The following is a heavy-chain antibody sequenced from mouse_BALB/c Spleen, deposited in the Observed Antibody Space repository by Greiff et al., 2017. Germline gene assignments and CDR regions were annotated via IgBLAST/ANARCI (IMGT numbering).Heavy chain of an antibody. J-gene: IGHJ4*01. V-gene: IGHV1S81*02. Sequence: QVQLQQPGAELVKPGASVKLSCKASGYTFTSYWMHWVKQRPGQGLEWIREINPSNGRTNYNEKFKSKATLTVDKSSSTAYMQLSSLTSEDSAVYYCAREVQGYYYAMDYWGQGTSVTVSS. D-gene: IGHD2-14*01. CDR2: INPSNGRT. CDR3: AREVQGYYYAMDY. CDR1: GYTFTSYW.